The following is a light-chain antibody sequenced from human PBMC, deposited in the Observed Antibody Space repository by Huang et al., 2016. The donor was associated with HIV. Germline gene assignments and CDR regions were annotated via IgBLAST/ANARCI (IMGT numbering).Light chain of an antibody. CDR3: QKYNNVPRT. CDR2: AAS. J-gene: IGKJ1*01. Sequence: DIQMTQSPSSLSASIGDRNTISCRASQGIGTYLAWYQHKPGKVPNLLIYAASTVQSGVPSRFSGSGSGTNFTLTIGSLQPEDVASYYCQKYNNVPRTFGHGTKVEIK. CDR1: QGIGTY. V-gene: IGKV1-27*01.